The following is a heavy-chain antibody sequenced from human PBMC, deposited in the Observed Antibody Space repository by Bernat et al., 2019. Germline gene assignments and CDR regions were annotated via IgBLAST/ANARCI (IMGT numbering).Heavy chain of an antibody. D-gene: IGHD6-19*01. CDR3: TRAGTGQRLVLSPDYYSYSMDV. Sequence: QVQLVQSGAEVKKPGSSVKVSCKASGYTFTGYSIYWVRQAPGQGLEWMGWINPNSGGTNYAQKFQGRVTMTRDTSISTAYMELSRLRSDDTAVFYGTRAGTGQRLVLSPDYYSYSMDVWGQGTTVTVSS. CDR1: GYTFTGYS. V-gene: IGHV1-2*02. CDR2: INPNSGGT. J-gene: IGHJ6*02.